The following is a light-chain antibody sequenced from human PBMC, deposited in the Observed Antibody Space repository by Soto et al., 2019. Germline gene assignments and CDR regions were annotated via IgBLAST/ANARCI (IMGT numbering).Light chain of an antibody. J-gene: IGKJ1*01. V-gene: IGKV1-39*01. CDR1: QSISSY. CDR2: GAS. Sequence: DIQMTQSPSSLSASVGDRVTITCRASQSISSYLNWYQQKPGKAPKLLIYGASSLQSGVPSRFSGSGSGTDFTLTISSLQPEDFATFYCQQAYTFPRTFGQGTKVEIQ. CDR3: QQAYTFPRT.